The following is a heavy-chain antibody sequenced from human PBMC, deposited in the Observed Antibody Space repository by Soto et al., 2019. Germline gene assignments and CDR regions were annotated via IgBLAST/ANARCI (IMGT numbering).Heavy chain of an antibody. CDR1: GYTFTSYG. D-gene: IGHD2-2*01. CDR2: ISAYNGNT. Sequence: ASVKVSCKASGYTFTSYGISWVRQAPGQGLEWMGWISAYNGNTNYAQKLRGRVTMTTDTSTSTAYMELRSLRSDDTAVYYCARDHCSSTSCYFWYNWFDPWGQGTLVTVPQ. V-gene: IGHV1-18*01. CDR3: ARDHCSSTSCYFWYNWFDP. J-gene: IGHJ5*02.